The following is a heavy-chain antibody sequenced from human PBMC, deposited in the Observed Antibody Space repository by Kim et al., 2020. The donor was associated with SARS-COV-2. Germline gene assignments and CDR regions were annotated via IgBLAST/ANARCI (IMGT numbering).Heavy chain of an antibody. V-gene: IGHV4-39*01. CDR1: GGSISSSSYY. Sequence: SETLSLTCTVSGGSISSSSYYWGWIRQPPGKGLEWIGSIYYSGSTYYNPSLKSRVTISVDTSKNQFSLKLSSVTATDTAVYYCGGLRATLHWFDPWGQGTLVTVSS. CDR2: IYYSGST. J-gene: IGHJ5*02. CDR3: GGLRATLHWFDP.